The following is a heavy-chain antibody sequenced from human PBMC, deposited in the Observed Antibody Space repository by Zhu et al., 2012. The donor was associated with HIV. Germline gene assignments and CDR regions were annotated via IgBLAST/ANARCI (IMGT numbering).Heavy chain of an antibody. CDR3: AKRSWAYYYDSSAFWGY. Sequence: EVQVLESGGGLVQPGGSLRLSCAASGFTFGSYAMTWVRQAPGKGLEWVSSISGSGDRTDYADSVKGRFTISRDNSKNMVYLQMNSLGVDDTAVYYCAKRSWAYYYDSSAFWGYWGQGNSGHRLL. CDR1: GFTFGSYA. D-gene: IGHD3-22*01. V-gene: IGHV3-23*01. CDR2: ISGSGDRT. J-gene: IGHJ4*02.